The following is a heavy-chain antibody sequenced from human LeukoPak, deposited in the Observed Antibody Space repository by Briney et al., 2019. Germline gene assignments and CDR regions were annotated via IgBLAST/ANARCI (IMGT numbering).Heavy chain of an antibody. CDR2: IYYSGST. CDR3: ATRGDYYDSEGYFDL. V-gene: IGHV4-39*07. J-gene: IGHJ2*01. Sequence: SETLSLTCTVSGGSISSSSYYWGWIRQPPGKGLEWIGSIYYSGSTYYNPSLKSRVIISIDTSKNQFSLELSSVTAADTAVYYCATRGDYYDSEGYFDLWGRGTLVTVSS. D-gene: IGHD3-22*01. CDR1: GGSISSSSYY.